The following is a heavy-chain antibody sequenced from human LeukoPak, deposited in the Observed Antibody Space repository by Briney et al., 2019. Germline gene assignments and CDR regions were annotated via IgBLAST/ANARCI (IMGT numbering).Heavy chain of an antibody. CDR2: IHPGDSHT. Sequence: GESLKISCEGSGYTFTKYWIGWVRQMPGKGLEWMGIIHPGDSHTWYSPSFQGQVTISADKSISMAYLQWSSLKASDTAMYYCARRAGYSSSWVFDYWGQGTLVTVSS. D-gene: IGHD6-13*01. CDR1: GYTFTKYW. J-gene: IGHJ4*02. CDR3: ARRAGYSSSWVFDY. V-gene: IGHV5-51*01.